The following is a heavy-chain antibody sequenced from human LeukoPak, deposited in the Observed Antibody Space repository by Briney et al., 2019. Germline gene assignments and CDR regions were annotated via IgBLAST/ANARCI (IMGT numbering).Heavy chain of an antibody. V-gene: IGHV1-2*06. CDR3: ARDGVGYYDSSGYYYFQH. J-gene: IGHJ1*01. D-gene: IGHD3-22*01. Sequence: GSVKVSCKASGYTFTGYYMHWVRQAPGQGLEWMGRINPNSGGTNYAQKFQGRVTMTRDTSISTAYMELSRLRSDDTAVYYCARDGVGYYDSSGYYYFQHWGQGTLVTVSS. CDR2: INPNSGGT. CDR1: GYTFTGYY.